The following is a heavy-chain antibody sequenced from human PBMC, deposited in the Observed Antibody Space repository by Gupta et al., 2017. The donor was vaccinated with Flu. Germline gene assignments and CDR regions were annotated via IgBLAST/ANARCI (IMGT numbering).Heavy chain of an antibody. D-gene: IGHD1-26*01. V-gene: IGHV1-8*01. Sequence: QVQLVQSGAEVKKPGASVKVSCKASGYTFTSYDINWVRQATGQGLEWMGGMNPDSGNTGYAQNFQGRVTMTRDTSTGTAYMELSSLRSEDTAVYYCARGTPGLPEGGWEGGAFDIWGQGTMVTVSS. CDR1: GYTFTSYD. CDR3: ARGTPGLPEGGWEGGAFDI. J-gene: IGHJ3*02. CDR2: MNPDSGNT.